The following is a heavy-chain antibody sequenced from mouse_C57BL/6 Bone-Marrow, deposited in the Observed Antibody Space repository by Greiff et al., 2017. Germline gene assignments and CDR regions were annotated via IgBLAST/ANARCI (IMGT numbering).Heavy chain of an antibody. CDR3: TQLDSDYDFDY. CDR2: ISSGGDYI. CDR1: GFTFSSYA. V-gene: IGHV5-9-1*02. J-gene: IGHJ2*01. Sequence: EVNVVESGEGLVKPGGSLKLSCAASGFTFSSYAMSWVRQTPEKRLEWVAYISSGGDYIYYADTVKGRFTISRDNARNTLYLQMSSLKSEDTAMYYCTQLDSDYDFDYWGQGTTLTVSS. D-gene: IGHD4-1*02.